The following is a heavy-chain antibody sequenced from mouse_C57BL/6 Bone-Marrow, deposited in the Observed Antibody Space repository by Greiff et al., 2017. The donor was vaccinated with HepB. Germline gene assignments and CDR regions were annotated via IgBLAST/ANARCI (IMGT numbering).Heavy chain of an antibody. CDR2: INYDGSST. D-gene: IGHD1-1*01. Sequence: EVKLMASEGGLVQPGSSMKLSCTASGFTFSDYYMAWVRPVPERGLEWVANINYDGSSTYYLDSLKSRFIISSDNAKNILYLQMSSLKSEDTATYYGARGPYGSRYWYFDVWGTGTTVTVSS. J-gene: IGHJ1*03. CDR3: ARGPYGSRYWYFDV. CDR1: GFTFSDYY. V-gene: IGHV5-16*01.